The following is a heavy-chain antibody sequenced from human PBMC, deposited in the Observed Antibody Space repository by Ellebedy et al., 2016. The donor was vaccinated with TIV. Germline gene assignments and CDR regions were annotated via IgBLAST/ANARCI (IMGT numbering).Heavy chain of an antibody. CDR3: ARGLHYYNLGSYPNPVPRFDP. Sequence: PGGSLRLSCAASGFTFSSYEMTWVRQAPGKGLEWLSYISGSGSTIYSADSVKGRFTISRDNAKNSLYLQFNSLRAEDTAIYYCARGLHYYNLGSYPNPVPRFDPWGQGTLVTVSS. J-gene: IGHJ5*02. D-gene: IGHD3-10*01. V-gene: IGHV3-48*03. CDR2: ISGSGSTI. CDR1: GFTFSSYE.